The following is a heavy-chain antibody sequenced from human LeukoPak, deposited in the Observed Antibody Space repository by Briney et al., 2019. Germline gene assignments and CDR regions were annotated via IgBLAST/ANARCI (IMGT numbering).Heavy chain of an antibody. D-gene: IGHD3-22*01. Sequence: PSETLSLTCAVYGGSFSGYYWTWIRQTPEKGLEWIGEMNPSGSTNYNPSLKSRVTISVDTSKNQFSLELSSVTAADTAVYYCARGRQDVTMIVVVMTAVSYYLDVWGKGTTVTGS. CDR3: ARGRQDVTMIVVVMTAVSYYLDV. CDR2: MNPSGST. CDR1: GGSFSGYY. V-gene: IGHV4-34*01. J-gene: IGHJ6*03.